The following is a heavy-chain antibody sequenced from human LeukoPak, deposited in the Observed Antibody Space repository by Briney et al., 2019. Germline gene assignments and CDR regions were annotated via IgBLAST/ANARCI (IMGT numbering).Heavy chain of an antibody. CDR1: GYTFINYG. V-gene: IGHV1-18*01. J-gene: IGHJ6*02. CDR2: ISASNGNA. D-gene: IGHD3-3*01. Sequence: ASVKVSCKASGYTFINYGVTWVRQAPGQGLEWMGWISASNGNANYAQKLQGRVTMTTETSTSTAYMELRSLRSDDTAVYYCASGYYDFWSGIADMMDVWGQGTTVTVSS. CDR3: ASGYYDFWSGIADMMDV.